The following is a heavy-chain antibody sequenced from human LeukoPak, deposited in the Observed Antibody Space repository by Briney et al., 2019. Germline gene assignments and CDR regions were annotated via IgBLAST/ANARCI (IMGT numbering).Heavy chain of an antibody. V-gene: IGHV3-23*01. CDR3: AKDPRRYSRTGGYFDY. CDR2: ISSGATST. J-gene: IGHJ4*02. CDR1: GFTFGNYA. D-gene: IGHD6-13*01. Sequence: GGSLRLSCATSGFTFGNYAMSWVRQAPGKGLEWVSAISSGATSTYYADSVKGRFTISRDNSKNTLYLQMNSLRAEDTAVYYCAKDPRRYSRTGGYFDYWGQGTLVTVSS.